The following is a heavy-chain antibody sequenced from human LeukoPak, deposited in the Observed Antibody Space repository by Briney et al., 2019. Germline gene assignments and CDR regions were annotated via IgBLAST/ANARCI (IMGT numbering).Heavy chain of an antibody. CDR3: ARQGRLFGTFDY. CDR1: GGSISSSSYY. V-gene: IGHV4-39*01. Sequence: SETLSLTCTVSGGSISSSSYYWGWIRQPPGKGLEWIGSIYYSGSTYYNPSLKSRVTISVDTSKNQFSLKLSSVTAADTAVYYCARQGRLFGTFDYWGQGTLVTVSS. J-gene: IGHJ4*02. D-gene: IGHD3-10*02. CDR2: IYYSGST.